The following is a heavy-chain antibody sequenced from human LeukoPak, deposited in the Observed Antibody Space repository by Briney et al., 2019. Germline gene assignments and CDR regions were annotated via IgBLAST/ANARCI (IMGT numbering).Heavy chain of an antibody. CDR2: ISAYNGNT. CDR3: ARDPPSLYYYYGMDV. J-gene: IGHJ6*02. CDR1: GYTFTSYG. Sequence: ASVKVSCKASGYTFTSYGISWVRQAPGQGLEWMGWISAYNGNTNYAQKLQGRVTMTTDTSTSTAYMELRSLRSDDTAVYYCARDPPSLYYYYGMDVWGQGTTVTVSS. V-gene: IGHV1-18*01.